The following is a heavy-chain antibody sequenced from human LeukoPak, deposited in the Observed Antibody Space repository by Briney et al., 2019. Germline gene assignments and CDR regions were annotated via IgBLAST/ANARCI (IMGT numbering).Heavy chain of an antibody. CDR2: IYPGDSDT. V-gene: IGHV5-51*01. CDR3: ARGHVAAAEYYYYGMDV. D-gene: IGHD6-13*01. J-gene: IGHJ6*02. CDR1: GYSFTSYW. Sequence: HGGSLKISCKGSGYSFTSYWIGWVRQMPGKGLEWMGVIYPGDSDTRYSPSFQGQVTISADKSISTAYLQWSSLKASDTAMYYCARGHVAAAEYYYYGMDVWGQGTTVTVSS.